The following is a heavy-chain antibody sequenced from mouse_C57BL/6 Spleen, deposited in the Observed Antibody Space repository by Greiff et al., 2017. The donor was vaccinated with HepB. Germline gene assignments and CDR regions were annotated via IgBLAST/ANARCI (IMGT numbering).Heavy chain of an antibody. D-gene: IGHD1-1*01. J-gene: IGHJ4*01. CDR1: GYSFTGYF. CDR3: ARRRVVEYAMDY. Sequence: EVQLVESGPELVKPGDSVKISCKASGYSFTGYFMNWVMQSHGKSLEWIGRINPYNGDTFYNQKFKGKATLTVDKSSSTAHMELRSLTSEDSAVYYCARRRVVEYAMDYWGQGTSVTVSS. V-gene: IGHV1-20*01. CDR2: INPYNGDT.